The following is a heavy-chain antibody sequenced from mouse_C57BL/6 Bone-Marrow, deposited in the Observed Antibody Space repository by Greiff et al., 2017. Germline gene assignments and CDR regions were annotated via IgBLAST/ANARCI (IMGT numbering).Heavy chain of an antibody. CDR2: IYPGSGST. V-gene: IGHV1-55*01. J-gene: IGHJ4*01. CDR1: GYTFTSYW. CDR3: ARRKTTGLRGMDY. D-gene: IGHD1-1*01. Sequence: VQLQQPGAELVKPGASVKMSCKASGYTFTSYWLTWVQQRPGQGLEWIGDIYPGSGSTNSNEKFKSKGTLTVDTSSSTAYMQLSSLTSEDSAVYYCARRKTTGLRGMDYWGQGTSVTVSS.